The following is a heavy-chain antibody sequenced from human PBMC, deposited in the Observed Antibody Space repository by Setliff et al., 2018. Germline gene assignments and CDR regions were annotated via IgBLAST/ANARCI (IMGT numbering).Heavy chain of an antibody. Sequence: PSETLSLTCTVSGGSISSYYWSWIRQPPGKGLEWVGYIYYSGSTNYNPSLKSRVTISVDTSKNQFSLKLSSVTAADMAVYYCARDRPIAAAGTFIRYYYYYGMDVWGQGTTVTVSS. J-gene: IGHJ6*02. CDR3: ARDRPIAAAGTFIRYYYYYGMDV. D-gene: IGHD6-13*01. CDR1: GGSISSYY. V-gene: IGHV4-59*01. CDR2: IYYSGST.